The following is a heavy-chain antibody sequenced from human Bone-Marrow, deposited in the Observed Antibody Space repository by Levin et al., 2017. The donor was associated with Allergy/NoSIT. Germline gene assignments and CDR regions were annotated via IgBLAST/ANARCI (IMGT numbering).Heavy chain of an antibody. CDR3: ARGSSSRSDDAFDI. J-gene: IGHJ3*02. D-gene: IGHD6-13*01. CDR1: GGSISSGDYY. V-gene: IGHV4-30-4*01. Sequence: SETLSLTCTVSGGSISSGDYYWSWIRQPPGKGLEWIGYIYYSGSTYYNPSLKSRVTISVDTSKNQFSLKLSSVTAADTAVYYCARGSSSRSDDAFDIWGQGTMVTVSA. CDR2: IYYSGST.